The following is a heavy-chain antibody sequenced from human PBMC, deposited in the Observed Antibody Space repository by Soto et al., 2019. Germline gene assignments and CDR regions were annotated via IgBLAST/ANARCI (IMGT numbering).Heavy chain of an antibody. Sequence: ASVKVSCKASGYTFTSYAMHWVRQAPGQRLEWMGWINAGNGNTKYSQKFQGRVTVTKDTSASTAYMELSSLSSEDTAVYYFARGPLLWFGESVYGMDVWGQGTTVTVSS. CDR3: ARGPLLWFGESVYGMDV. V-gene: IGHV1-3*01. D-gene: IGHD3-10*01. CDR2: INAGNGNT. CDR1: GYTFTSYA. J-gene: IGHJ6*02.